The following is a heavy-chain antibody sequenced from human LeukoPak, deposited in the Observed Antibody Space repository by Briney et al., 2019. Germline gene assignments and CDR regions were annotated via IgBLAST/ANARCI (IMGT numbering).Heavy chain of an antibody. J-gene: IGHJ4*02. CDR1: GFTFSDYY. V-gene: IGHV3-11*01. CDR3: AKDLELRFLEWLRPFDY. Sequence: GGSLRLSCAASGFTFSDYYMSWIRQAPGKGLEWVSYISSSGSTIYYADSVKGRFTISRDNAKNSLYLQMNSLRAEDTAVYYCAKDLELRFLEWLRPFDYWGQGTLVTVSS. D-gene: IGHD3-3*01. CDR2: ISSSGSTI.